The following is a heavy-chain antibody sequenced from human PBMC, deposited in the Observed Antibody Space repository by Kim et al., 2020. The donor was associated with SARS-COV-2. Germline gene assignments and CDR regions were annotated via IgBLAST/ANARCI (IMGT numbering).Heavy chain of an antibody. V-gene: IGHV7-4-1*02. CDR2: IHTKTGNP. CDR3: AREVGWGERAGQQRVIIPGAFDT. CDR1: VYTFTSYA. D-gene: IGHD6-13*01. J-gene: IGHJ3*02. Sequence: ASVKVSCKASVYTFTSYAMHWVRRAPGQGLEWMGWIHTKTGNPEYAQGFTGRFVFSLDTSDSAAYLQLNSLEAEDSAVYFCAREVGWGERAGQQRVIIPGAFDTWGQGRMVTVSS.